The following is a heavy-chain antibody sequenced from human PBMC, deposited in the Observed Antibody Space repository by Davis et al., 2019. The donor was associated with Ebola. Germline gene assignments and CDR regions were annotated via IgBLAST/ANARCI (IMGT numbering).Heavy chain of an antibody. V-gene: IGHV4-59*01. CDR2: IYYSGST. CDR3: ARHRGVAIMSHAFDI. D-gene: IGHD5-24*01. J-gene: IGHJ3*02. Sequence: MPGGSLRLSCTVSGGSISSYYWSWIRQPPGKGLEWIGYIYYSGSTNYNPSLKSRVTISVDTSKNQFSLKLSSVTAADTAVYYCARHRGVAIMSHAFDIWGQGTMVTVSS. CDR1: GGSISSYY.